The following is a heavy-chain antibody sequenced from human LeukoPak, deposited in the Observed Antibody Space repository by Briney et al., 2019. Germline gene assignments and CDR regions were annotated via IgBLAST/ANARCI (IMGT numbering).Heavy chain of an antibody. D-gene: IGHD2-21*01. J-gene: IGHJ3*01. CDR1: GGSISSGGYY. Sequence: SQTLSLTCTVSGGSISSGGYYWSWIRQPPGKGLEWIGYIYYNGTTYYNPSLKSRITMSVDTSKNQFSLKLSSVTAADTAVYYCARDLCGGDCYGAFDFWGQGTMVTVSS. CDR3: ARDLCGGDCYGAFDF. V-gene: IGHV4-30-4*08. CDR2: IYYNGTT.